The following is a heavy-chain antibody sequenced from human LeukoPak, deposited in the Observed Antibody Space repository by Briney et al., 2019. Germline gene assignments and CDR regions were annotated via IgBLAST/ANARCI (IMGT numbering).Heavy chain of an antibody. CDR3: ASMVRGVIKPFHYYYYMDV. Sequence: PSETLSLTCTVSGGSISSYYWSWIRQPPGKGLEWIGYIYYSGSTNYNPSLKSRVTISVDTSKNQFSLKLSSVTAADTAVYYCASMVRGVIKPFHYYYYMDVWGKGTTVTISS. CDR2: IYYSGST. J-gene: IGHJ6*03. CDR1: GGSISSYY. D-gene: IGHD3-10*01. V-gene: IGHV4-59*01.